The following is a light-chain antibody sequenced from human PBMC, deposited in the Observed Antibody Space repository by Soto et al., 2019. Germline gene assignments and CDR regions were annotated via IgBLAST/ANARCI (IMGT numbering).Light chain of an antibody. CDR2: DVT. V-gene: IGLV2-14*01. CDR3: SSYTSTSTYV. J-gene: IGLJ1*01. CDR1: SSDVGGYNY. Sequence: ALTQPASVSGSPGQSITISCTGTSSDVGGYNYVSWYQQHPGKAPKLMIYDVTNRPSGISNRFSGSKSGNTASLTISGLQADDEADYYCSSYTSTSTYVFGTGTKSPS.